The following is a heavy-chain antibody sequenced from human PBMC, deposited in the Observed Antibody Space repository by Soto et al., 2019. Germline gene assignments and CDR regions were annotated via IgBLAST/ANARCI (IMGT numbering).Heavy chain of an antibody. Sequence: GASVKVSCKAPGYTFTNSVLRWGRQAPGQGLEWMGIINPSGGSTSYAQKFQGRVTMTRDTSTSTVYMELSSLRSEDTAVYYCARDEVVLVVAAPPCGMDVRCQGTTGTVS. CDR3: ARDEVVLVVAAPPCGMDV. V-gene: IGHV1-46*01. D-gene: IGHD2-15*01. J-gene: IGHJ6*02. CDR1: GYTFTNSV. CDR2: INPSGGST.